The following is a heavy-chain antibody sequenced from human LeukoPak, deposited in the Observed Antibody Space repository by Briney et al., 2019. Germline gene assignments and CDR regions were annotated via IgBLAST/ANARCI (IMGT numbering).Heavy chain of an antibody. J-gene: IGHJ4*02. V-gene: IGHV3-23*01. CDR3: TKEVSYDYVWGSYRPY. D-gene: IGHD3-16*02. Sequence: GGSLRLSCAASGFTFSSYAMSWVRQAPGKGLEWVSAIIGSGDTTYYADSVKGRLTISRDNSKNTVYLQMNSLEVEDTAIYFCTKEVSYDYVWGSYRPYWGQGTLVTVSS. CDR2: IIGSGDTT. CDR1: GFTFSSYA.